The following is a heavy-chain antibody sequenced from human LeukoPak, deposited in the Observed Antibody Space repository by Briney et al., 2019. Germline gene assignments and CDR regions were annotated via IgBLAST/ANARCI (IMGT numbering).Heavy chain of an antibody. Sequence: GGSLRLSCAASGFTFNKFAMTWVRQAPGKGLEWVSTIADAGTYYADSVKGRFIISRDNSKNMLYLQLNSLRADDTAMYYCAKKLGPFDVRGQGTMVTVSS. CDR1: GFTFNKFA. CDR2: IADAGT. J-gene: IGHJ3*01. V-gene: IGHV3-23*01. D-gene: IGHD1-26*01. CDR3: AKKLGPFDV.